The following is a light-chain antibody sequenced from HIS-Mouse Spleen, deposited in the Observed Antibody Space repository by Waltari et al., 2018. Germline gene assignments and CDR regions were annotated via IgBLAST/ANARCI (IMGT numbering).Light chain of an antibody. CDR1: HTRSKS. CDR3: QVWDSSSDHYV. Sequence: SYVLTQPPSVLVAPGQTARITRGGNHTRSKSVKWYQQKPGQAPVLVVYDGSDRPSGIPERFSGSNSGNTATLTISRVEAEDEADYYCQVWDSSSDHYVFGTGTKVTVL. V-gene: IGLV3-21*02. J-gene: IGLJ1*01. CDR2: DGS.